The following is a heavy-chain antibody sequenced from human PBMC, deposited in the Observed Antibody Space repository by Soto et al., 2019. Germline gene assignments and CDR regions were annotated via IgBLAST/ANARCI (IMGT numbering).Heavy chain of an antibody. V-gene: IGHV4-61*01. CDR2: VYHSGST. D-gene: IGHD4-17*01. CDR3: ARDDSATVTTYRNYYSYFGLDV. J-gene: IGHJ6*02. CDR1: GGSVSSGLYY. Sequence: QVQLQESGPGLVRPSETLSLTCAVSGGSVSSGLYYWTWIRQPPGKGLEWIGYVYHSGSTNYNNSLESRVTISLDTSKNQFSLRLSSVTAADTAVYYCARDDSATVTTYRNYYSYFGLDVWGQGTTVTVSS.